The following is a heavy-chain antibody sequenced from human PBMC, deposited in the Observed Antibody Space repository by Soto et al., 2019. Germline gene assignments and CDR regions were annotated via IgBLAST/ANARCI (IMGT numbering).Heavy chain of an antibody. CDR1: GFTFRSYE. CDR3: AVMPPLAIYMGRGPISDYYYGMDV. Sequence: EVQLVESGGGLVQPVGSLRLSCEASGFTFRSYEMNWVRQAPGKGLEWISYINSRGSTTYYAESAKGRFTISRDNAKNSLYLQMNSLRVEDTAVYYCAVMPPLAIYMGRGPISDYYYGMDVWGQGTTVTVSS. D-gene: IGHD3-10*01. J-gene: IGHJ6*02. CDR2: INSRGSTT. V-gene: IGHV3-48*03.